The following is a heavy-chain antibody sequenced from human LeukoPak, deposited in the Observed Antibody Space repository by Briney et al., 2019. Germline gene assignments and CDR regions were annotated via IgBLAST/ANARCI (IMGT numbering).Heavy chain of an antibody. Sequence: SETLSLTCTVSGGSIGSYYWTWIRQPAGMGLEWIGRIFVSGSTNYNPSLKGRVTMSVDTSKKQFSLRLTSMSAADTAVYFCARAIFGDSYHGIDVWGQGTTVTVSS. J-gene: IGHJ6*02. CDR2: IFVSGST. V-gene: IGHV4-4*07. D-gene: IGHD3-10*01. CDR3: ARAIFGDSYHGIDV. CDR1: GGSIGSYY.